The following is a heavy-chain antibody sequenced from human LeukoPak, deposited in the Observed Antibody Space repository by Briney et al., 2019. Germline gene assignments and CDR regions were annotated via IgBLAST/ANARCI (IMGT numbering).Heavy chain of an antibody. J-gene: IGHJ4*02. CDR2: ISSSGSTI. V-gene: IGHV3-11*01. Sequence: GGSLRLSCAASGFTFSDSYMTWIRQAPGKGLEWVSYISSSGSTIYYADSVKGRFTISRDNAKNSLYLQMNSLRAEDTAIYYCAKAEVYCSSTSCSEFDYWGQGTLVTVSS. CDR1: GFTFSDSY. D-gene: IGHD2-2*01. CDR3: AKAEVYCSSTSCSEFDY.